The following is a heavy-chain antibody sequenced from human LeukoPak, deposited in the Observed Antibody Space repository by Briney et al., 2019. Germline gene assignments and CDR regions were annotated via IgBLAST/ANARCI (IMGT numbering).Heavy chain of an antibody. CDR3: AKGRQWELPFDY. V-gene: IGHV3-23*01. CDR1: GFTFSSYA. CDR2: ISGSGDNT. Sequence: TGGSLRLSCAASGFTFSSYAMSWVCQAPGKGLEWVSAISGSGDNTYYADSVRGRFTISRDNSKTTLFLQMNSLRAEDTAVYYCAKGRQWELPFDYWGQGTLVTVSS. D-gene: IGHD1-26*01. J-gene: IGHJ4*02.